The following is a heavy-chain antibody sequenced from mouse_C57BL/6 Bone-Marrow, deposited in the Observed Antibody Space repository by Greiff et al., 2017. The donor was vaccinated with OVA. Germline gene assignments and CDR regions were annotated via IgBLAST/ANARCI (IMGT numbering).Heavy chain of an antibody. CDR3: ARSVITTVVGFDY. V-gene: IGHV1-26*01. Sequence: EVQLQQSGPELVKPGASVKISCKASGYTFTDYYMNWVKQSHGKSLEWIGDINPNNGGTSYNQKFKGKATLTVDKSSSTAYMELRSLTSEDSAVYYCARSVITTVVGFDYWGQGTTLTVSS. CDR1: GYTFTDYY. CDR2: INPNNGGT. D-gene: IGHD1-1*01. J-gene: IGHJ2*01.